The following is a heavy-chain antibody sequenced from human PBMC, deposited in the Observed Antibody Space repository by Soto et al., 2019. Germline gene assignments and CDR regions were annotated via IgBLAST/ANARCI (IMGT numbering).Heavy chain of an antibody. Sequence: SETLSLTCAVSSGSISSSNWWSWVRQPPGKGLEWIGEIYHSGSTNYNPSLKSRVTISVDTSKNQFSLKLSSVTAADTAVYYCARDLRFLPTVGLDVWGQGTTVTVSS. CDR3: ARDLRFLPTVGLDV. D-gene: IGHD4-17*01. J-gene: IGHJ6*02. CDR2: IYHSGST. CDR1: SGSISSSNW. V-gene: IGHV4-4*02.